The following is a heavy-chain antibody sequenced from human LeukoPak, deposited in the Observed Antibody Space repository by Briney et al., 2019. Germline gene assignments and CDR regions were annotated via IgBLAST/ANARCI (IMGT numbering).Heavy chain of an antibody. V-gene: IGHV4-59*08. CDR3: ERMGGYSGYATH. Sequence: SETLSLTCTVSGGSISSYYWSWIRQPPGKGLEWIGYILYSGTTNSNPSLKSRVNISLDTSNNQISLKLTSVTAADTAVYFCERMGGYSGYATHWGQGILVTVSS. CDR2: ILYSGTT. D-gene: IGHD5-12*01. J-gene: IGHJ4*02. CDR1: GGSISSYY.